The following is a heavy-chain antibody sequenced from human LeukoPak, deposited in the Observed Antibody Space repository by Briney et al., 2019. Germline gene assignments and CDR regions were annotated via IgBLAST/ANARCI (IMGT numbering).Heavy chain of an antibody. V-gene: IGHV3-49*03. Sequence: GGSLRLSCTASGFTFRDYAMSWFRQAPGKGLEWVGFVRSKTYGGTTEYAASVKGRFAISRDDSKSIAYLQMNSLKTEDTAVCYCTRGYHYYDSSGYYSYFDYWGQGTLVTVSS. CDR3: TRGYHYYDSSGYYSYFDY. CDR2: VRSKTYGGTT. J-gene: IGHJ4*02. D-gene: IGHD3-22*01. CDR1: GFTFRDYA.